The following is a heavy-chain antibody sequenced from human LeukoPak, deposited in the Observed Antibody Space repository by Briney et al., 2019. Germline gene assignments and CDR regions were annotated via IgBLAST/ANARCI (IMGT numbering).Heavy chain of an antibody. V-gene: IGHV3-7*01. D-gene: IGHD2-8*01. CDR3: ARVGGYCTNGVCSHFDY. J-gene: IGHJ4*02. CDR2: IKQDGSEK. Sequence: GGSLRLSCAASGFTFSSYWMNWVRQAPGKGLEWVANIKQDGSEKYYVDSVKGRFTISRDNAKNSLYLQMNSLRAEDTAVYYCARVGGYCTNGVCSHFDYWGQGTLVTVSS. CDR1: GFTFSSYW.